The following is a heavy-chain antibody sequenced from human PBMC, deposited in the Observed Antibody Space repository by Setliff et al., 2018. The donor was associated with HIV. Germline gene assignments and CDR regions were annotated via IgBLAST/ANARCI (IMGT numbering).Heavy chain of an antibody. V-gene: IGHV1-3*01. CDR3: ARVRAVSNCSGGSCYSGYYYYYYMDV. J-gene: IGHJ6*03. CDR1: GYTFTSYA. D-gene: IGHD2-15*01. CDR2: INAGNGNT. Sequence: ASVKVSCKASGYTFTSYAMHWVRQAPGQRLEWMGWINAGNGNTKYSQKCQGRVTITRDTSASTAYMELSSLRSEDTAVYYCARVRAVSNCSGGSCYSGYYYYYYMDVWGKGTTVTVSS.